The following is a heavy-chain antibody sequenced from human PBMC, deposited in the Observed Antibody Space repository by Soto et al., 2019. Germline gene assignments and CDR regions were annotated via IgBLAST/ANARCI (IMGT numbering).Heavy chain of an antibody. D-gene: IGHD6-6*01. J-gene: IGHJ4*02. CDR2: INPNSGGT. CDR3: ARTRNKAAHAFDI. CDR1: GYTFTGYY. V-gene: IGHV1-2*02. Sequence: GAPMKVSCKASGYTFTGYYMHWVRQAPGQGLEWMGWINPNSGGTNYAQKFQGRVTMTRDTSISTAYMELSRLRSDDTAVYYCARTRNKAAHAFDIWGQGTLVTVSS.